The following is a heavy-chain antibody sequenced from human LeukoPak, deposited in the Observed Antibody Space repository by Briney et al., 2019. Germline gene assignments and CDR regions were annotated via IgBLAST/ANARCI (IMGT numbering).Heavy chain of an antibody. CDR3: ARADCSGGSCYPNWFDP. V-gene: IGHV4-59*01. J-gene: IGHJ5*02. CDR2: IYYSGST. D-gene: IGHD2-15*01. Sequence: PSETPSLTCTVSGGSISSYYWSWIRQPPGKGLEWIGYIYYSGSTNYNPSLKSRVTISVDTSKNQFSLKLSSVTAADTAVYYCARADCSGGSCYPNWFDPWGQGTLVTVSS. CDR1: GGSISSYY.